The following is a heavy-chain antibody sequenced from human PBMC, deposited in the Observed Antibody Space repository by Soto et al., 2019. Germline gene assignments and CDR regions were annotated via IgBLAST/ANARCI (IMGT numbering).Heavy chain of an antibody. J-gene: IGHJ5*02. D-gene: IGHD6-13*01. CDR2: ISGSGGST. CDR1: GFTFSSYA. V-gene: IGHV3-23*01. Sequence: GGSLRLSCAASGFTFSSYAMSWVRQAPGKGLEWVSGISGSGGSTYYADSVKGRFTISRDNSKNTLYLQMNSLRAEDTAVYYCAKGGSSWYVTWFDPWGQGTLVTVSS. CDR3: AKGGSSWYVTWFDP.